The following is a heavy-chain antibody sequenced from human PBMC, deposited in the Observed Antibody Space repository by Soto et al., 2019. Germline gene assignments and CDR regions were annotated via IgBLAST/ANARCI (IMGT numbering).Heavy chain of an antibody. Sequence: SVKVSCKSFGYTFSSYGLSWVRQAPGQGLEWMGGIIPIFGTANYAQKFQGRVTITADESTSTAYMELSSLRTEDTAVYFCAGGGYSYGSQDYYYYGMDVWGQGTTVTVSS. V-gene: IGHV1-69*13. J-gene: IGHJ6*02. CDR2: IIPIFGTA. D-gene: IGHD5-18*01. CDR3: AGGGYSYGSQDYYYYGMDV. CDR1: GYTFSSYG.